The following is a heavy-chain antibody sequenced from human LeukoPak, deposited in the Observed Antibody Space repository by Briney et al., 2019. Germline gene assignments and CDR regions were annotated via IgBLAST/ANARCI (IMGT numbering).Heavy chain of an antibody. CDR3: ASPLGYCSSTSCSDALDI. CDR1: GYSISSGYY. J-gene: IGHJ3*02. Sequence: SETLSLTCAVSGYSISSGYYWGWIRQPPGKGLEWIGSIYHSGSTYYNPSLKSRVTISVDTSKNQFSLKLSSVTAADTAVYYCASPLGYCSSTSCSDALDIWGQGTMVTVSS. V-gene: IGHV4-38-2*01. D-gene: IGHD2-2*01. CDR2: IYHSGST.